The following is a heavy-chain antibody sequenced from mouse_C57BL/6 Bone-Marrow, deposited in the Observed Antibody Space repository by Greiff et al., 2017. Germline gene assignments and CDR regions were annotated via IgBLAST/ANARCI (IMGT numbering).Heavy chain of an antibody. CDR2: ISRGSSST. D-gene: IGHD1-1*01. V-gene: IGHV5-17*01. CDR3: ARPTAVVAPHLDY. Sequence: EVQLVESGGGLVKPGGSLKLSCAASGFTFSDYGMHWVRQAPEKGLEWVAYISRGSSSTYYADTVKGRFTISRDNAKNTLFLQMTSLTSEDTAMYYCARPTAVVAPHLDYWGQGTTLTVSS. J-gene: IGHJ2*01. CDR1: GFTFSDYG.